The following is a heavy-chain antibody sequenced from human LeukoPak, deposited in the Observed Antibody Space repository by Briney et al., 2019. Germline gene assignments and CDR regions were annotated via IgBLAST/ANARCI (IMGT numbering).Heavy chain of an antibody. Sequence: PGGSVRLSCAASGFTFSDYYMSWIRQAPGKGLEWVSYISSSGSTIYFADSVKGRFTISRDNAKNSLYLQMNSLRAEDTAVYYCARISVSSGRHIDYWGQGTLVTVSS. J-gene: IGHJ4*02. V-gene: IGHV3-11*01. CDR3: ARISVSSGRHIDY. D-gene: IGHD3-10*01. CDR1: GFTFSDYY. CDR2: ISSSGSTI.